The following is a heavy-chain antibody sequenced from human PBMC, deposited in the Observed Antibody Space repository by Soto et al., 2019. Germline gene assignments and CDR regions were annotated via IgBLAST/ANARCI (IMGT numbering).Heavy chain of an antibody. J-gene: IGHJ4*02. D-gene: IGHD4-17*01. CDR3: AKSRGDTWTTYPFDN. CDR1: GFTFSSYS. V-gene: IGHV3-23*01. CDR2: ISGTGGST. Sequence: EVQLLESGRTLVQPGGSLKLSCAASGFTFSSYSMSWVRQAPGKGLEWVSGISGTGGSTYNADSVKGRFTISRDNSKNTLYVPMNRLRAEDTAIYYCAKSRGDTWTTYPFDNWGQGTLVTVSS.